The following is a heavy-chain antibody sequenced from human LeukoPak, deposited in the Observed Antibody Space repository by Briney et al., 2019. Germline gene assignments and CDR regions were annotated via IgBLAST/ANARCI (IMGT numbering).Heavy chain of an antibody. J-gene: IGHJ6*03. D-gene: IGHD3-22*01. V-gene: IGHV4-4*07. CDR1: GGSISSYY. Sequence: SETLSLTCTVSGGSISSYYWSWIRQPAGKGLEWIGRIYTSGSTKYNPSLKSRVTISLDNSKNHFSLKLSSVTAADTAVYYCANINFHYDGIGDYYYYMDVWGKGTTVTVSS. CDR2: IYTSGST. CDR3: ANINFHYDGIGDYYYYMDV.